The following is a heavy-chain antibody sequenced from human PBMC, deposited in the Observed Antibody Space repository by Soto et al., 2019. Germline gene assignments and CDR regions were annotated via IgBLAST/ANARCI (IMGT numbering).Heavy chain of an antibody. CDR3: ARLVGYSYGRLPTGMDV. Sequence: GESLKISCRGSGYSYNNYWIAWVRQMPGKGLEGRGIIYPGDSDTRYSPAFQGQVTISADTSITTAYITWSSLKASDAAIYYCARLVGYSYGRLPTGMDVWGHGNTVSVSS. CDR1: GYSYNNYW. D-gene: IGHD3-10*01. CDR2: IYPGDSDT. J-gene: IGHJ6*02. V-gene: IGHV5-51*01.